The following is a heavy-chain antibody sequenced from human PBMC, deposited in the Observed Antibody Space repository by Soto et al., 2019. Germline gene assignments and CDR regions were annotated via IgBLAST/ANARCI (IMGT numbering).Heavy chain of an antibody. V-gene: IGHV1-69*02. J-gene: IGHJ6*02. D-gene: IGHD2-21*01. Sequence: QVQLVQSGAEVKKPGSSVKVSCKASGGTFSSYTISWVRQAPGQGLEWMGRIIPILGIANYAQKFQGRVTITADKSTSTAYMELSSLRSEYTAVYYCARALYVANSRGYYYYGMDLWGQGTPVTVSS. CDR1: GGTFSSYT. CDR3: ARALYVANSRGYYYYGMDL. CDR2: IIPILGIA.